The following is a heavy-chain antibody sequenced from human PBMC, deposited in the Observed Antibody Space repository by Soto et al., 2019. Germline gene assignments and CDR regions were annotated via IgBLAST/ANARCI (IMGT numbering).Heavy chain of an antibody. V-gene: IGHV3-23*01. Sequence: EVQPLDSGGGLVQPGGSLRLSCVASGLTFSSYAMSWVRQVPGKGLEWVSLIGGSGTNTYYADSVKGRFTISRDNSKNTLYLQMNSLRAEDTAVYYCAKVDYGDSFDYWGQGTPVTVSS. CDR1: GLTFSSYA. CDR3: AKVDYGDSFDY. J-gene: IGHJ4*02. D-gene: IGHD4-17*01. CDR2: IGGSGTNT.